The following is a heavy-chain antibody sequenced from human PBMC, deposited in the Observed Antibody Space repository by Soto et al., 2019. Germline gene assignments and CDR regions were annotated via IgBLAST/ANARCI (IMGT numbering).Heavy chain of an antibody. J-gene: IGHJ4*02. Sequence: PSETLSLTCAVSGASVISTKWWSWVRQSPGEGLEWIGYIYYSGSTYYNPSLKSRVTISVDTSKNQFSLKLSSVTAADTAVYYCARWVGATSFDYWGQGTLVTVSS. V-gene: IGHV4-4*02. CDR3: ARWVGATSFDY. D-gene: IGHD1-26*01. CDR2: IYYSGST. CDR1: GASVISTKW.